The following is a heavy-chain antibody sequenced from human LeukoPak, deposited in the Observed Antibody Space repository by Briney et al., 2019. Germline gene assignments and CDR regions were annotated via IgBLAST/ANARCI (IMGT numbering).Heavy chain of an antibody. V-gene: IGHV5-51*01. CDR2: IYPGDSDT. J-gene: IGHJ4*02. Sequence: GESLKISCKASGYTFTSYWIGRVRQMPGKGLEWMGIIYPGDSDTRCSPSFQGQVTVSVDKSISTAYLQWSSLKASDTAMYYCARKSCSSTRCYVGFDYWGQGTLVTVSS. D-gene: IGHD2-2*01. CDR3: ARKSCSSTRCYVGFDY. CDR1: GYTFTSYW.